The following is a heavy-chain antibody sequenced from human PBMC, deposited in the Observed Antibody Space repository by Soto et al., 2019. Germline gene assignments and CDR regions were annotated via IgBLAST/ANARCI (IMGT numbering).Heavy chain of an antibody. D-gene: IGHD1-1*01. V-gene: IGHV3-21*01. CDR2: ISSSSSYI. CDR1: GFTFSSYS. J-gene: IGHJ3*02. Sequence: GGSLRLSCAASGFTFSSYSMNWVRQAPGKGLEWVSSISSSSSYIYYADSVKGRFTISRDNAKNSLYLQMNSLRAEDSAVYYCARVGTDDAFDIWGQGTMVTVSS. CDR3: ARVGTDDAFDI.